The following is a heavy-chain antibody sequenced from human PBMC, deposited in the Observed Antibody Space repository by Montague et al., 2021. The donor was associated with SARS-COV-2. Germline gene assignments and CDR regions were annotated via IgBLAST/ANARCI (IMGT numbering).Heavy chain of an antibody. D-gene: IGHD2-21*02. V-gene: IGHV4-39*01. CDR3: ARPIVVVTAPNYYGMDV. CDR2: IYYSGGT. J-gene: IGHJ6*02. CDR1: GGSISSTSYY. Sequence: SETRSLTCSVSGGSISSTSYYWGWIRQPPGEGLEWFVSIYYSGGTYYNPSLRSRVTISVDTSKNQFSLNLSSVTAADTAVYYCARPIVVVTAPNYYGMDVWGQGTTVTVSS.